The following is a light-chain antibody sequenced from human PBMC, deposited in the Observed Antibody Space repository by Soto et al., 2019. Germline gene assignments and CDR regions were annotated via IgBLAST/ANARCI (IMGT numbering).Light chain of an antibody. J-gene: IGLJ3*02. CDR3: CSHASSGTFEWV. V-gene: IGLV2-23*02. CDR2: EVN. CDR1: SSDVGTYIL. Sequence: QSALTQPASVSGSPGQSITISCTGTSSDVGTYILVSWYQQHPGKAPNLIIYEVNKRPSGVSNRFSGSKSGNTASLTISGIQAEDEADYYCCSHASSGTFEWVFGGGTQLTVL.